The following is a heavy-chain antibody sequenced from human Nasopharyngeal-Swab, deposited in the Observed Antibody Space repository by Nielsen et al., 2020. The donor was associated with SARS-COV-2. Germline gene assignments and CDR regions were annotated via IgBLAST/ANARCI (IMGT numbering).Heavy chain of an antibody. Sequence: GESLKISCAASGFTFSNYEMNWARQAPGKGLEWVSYISSSGRNMYYADSVKGRFIISRDNATKSLFLQMSSLRAEDTAVYYCARENGGSVLVSYMDVWGKGTTVTVSS. D-gene: IGHD4-23*01. CDR2: ISSSGRNM. J-gene: IGHJ6*03. CDR1: GFTFSNYE. CDR3: ARENGGSVLVSYMDV. V-gene: IGHV3-48*03.